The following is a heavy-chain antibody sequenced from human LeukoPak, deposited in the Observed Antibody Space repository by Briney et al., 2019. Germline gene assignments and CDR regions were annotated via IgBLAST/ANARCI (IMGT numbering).Heavy chain of an antibody. CDR3: ARERNSGRHYYYYYMDV. J-gene: IGHJ6*03. CDR1: GGSISSYY. D-gene: IGHD1-26*01. Sequence: SETLSLTCTVSGGSISSYYWSWIRQPAGKGLEWIGRIYTSGSTNYNPSLKSRVTMSVDTSKNQFSLKLSSVTAADTAVYYCARERNSGRHYYYYYMDVWGKGTTVTVSS. V-gene: IGHV4-4*07. CDR2: IYTSGST.